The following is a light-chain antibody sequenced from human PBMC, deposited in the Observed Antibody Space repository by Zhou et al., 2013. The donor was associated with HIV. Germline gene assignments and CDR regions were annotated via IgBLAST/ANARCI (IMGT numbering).Light chain of an antibody. CDR2: AVS. CDR3: SSYAGSNNYV. J-gene: IGLJ1*01. Sequence: QSALTQPPSASGSPRQSVTISCTGTNSDVGGYNYVSWYQQHPGKAPKLMIYAVSKRPSGVPDRFSGSKSGNTASLTVSGLQAEDEADYYCSSYAGSNNYVFGTGTKVTVL. CDR1: NSDVGGYNY. V-gene: IGLV2-8*01.